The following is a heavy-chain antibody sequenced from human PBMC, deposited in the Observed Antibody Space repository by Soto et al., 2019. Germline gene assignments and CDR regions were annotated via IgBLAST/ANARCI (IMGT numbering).Heavy chain of an antibody. J-gene: IGHJ5*02. Sequence: SETLSLTCTVSGGSISSGGYYWSWLRQHPGKGLEWIGYIYYSGSTYYNPSLKSRVTISVDTSKNQFSLKLSSVTAADTAVYYCARDCGGDCYGYDPWGQGTLVTISS. CDR1: GGSISSGGYY. CDR2: IYYSGST. V-gene: IGHV4-31*03. CDR3: ARDCGGDCYGYDP. D-gene: IGHD2-21*02.